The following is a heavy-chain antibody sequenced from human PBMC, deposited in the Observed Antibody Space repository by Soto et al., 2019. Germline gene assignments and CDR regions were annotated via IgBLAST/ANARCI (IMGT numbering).Heavy chain of an antibody. CDR3: ARVRFLEWLLIGYYYYGMDV. CDR1: GYTFTSYG. V-gene: IGHV1-18*01. Sequence: ASVKVSCKASGYTFTSYGISWVRQAPGQGLEWMGWISAYNGNTNYAQKLQGRVTMTTDTSTSTAYMELRSLRSDDTAMYYCARVRFLEWLLIGYYYYGMDVWGQGTTVTVSS. J-gene: IGHJ6*02. CDR2: ISAYNGNT. D-gene: IGHD3-3*01.